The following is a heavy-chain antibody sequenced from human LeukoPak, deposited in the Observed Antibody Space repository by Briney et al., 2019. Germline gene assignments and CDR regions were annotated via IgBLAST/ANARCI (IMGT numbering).Heavy chain of an antibody. CDR2: INPNSGGT. J-gene: IGHJ6*03. D-gene: IGHD2-2*01. CDR3: ARHVYRRSTSCSYYYYYMDV. Sequence: GASVKVSCKASGYTFTDYYMHWVRQAPGQGLEWMGRINPNSGGTNYAQKFQGRVTMTRDTSISTAYMELSGLRSDDTAVYYCARHVYRRSTSCSYYYYYMDVWGKGTTVTVSS. CDR1: GYTFTDYY. V-gene: IGHV1-2*06.